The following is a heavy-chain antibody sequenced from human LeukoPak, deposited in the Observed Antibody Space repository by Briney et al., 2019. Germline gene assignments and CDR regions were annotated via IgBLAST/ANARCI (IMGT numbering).Heavy chain of an antibody. J-gene: IGHJ1*01. Sequence: GGSLRLSCATSGFTFSNYAIHWVRQAPGKGLEWVADISFDGDNEYYADSVRGRFMIARDNSKNTVYLQMNSLTIEDTAVYYCAREPSGNFGQLVSSAEYFQHWGQGTRVTVSS. CDR1: GFTFSNYA. V-gene: IGHV3-30-3*01. D-gene: IGHD5/OR15-5a*01. CDR2: ISFDGDNE. CDR3: AREPSGNFGQLVSSAEYFQH.